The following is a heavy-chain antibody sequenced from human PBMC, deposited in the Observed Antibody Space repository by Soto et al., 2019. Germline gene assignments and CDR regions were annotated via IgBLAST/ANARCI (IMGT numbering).Heavy chain of an antibody. J-gene: IGHJ4*02. CDR1: GGSLSSYY. CDR2: IYYSGST. CDR3: ASQHYYDSSGYYVVY. D-gene: IGHD3-22*01. Sequence: SETLSLTCVVSGGSLSSYYWSWIRQPPGKGLEWIGYIYYSGSTNYNSSLQSRVTISIDTSKNQFSLKLSSVTATDTAVYYCASQHYYDSSGYYVVYWGQGTLVTVSS. V-gene: IGHV4-59*08.